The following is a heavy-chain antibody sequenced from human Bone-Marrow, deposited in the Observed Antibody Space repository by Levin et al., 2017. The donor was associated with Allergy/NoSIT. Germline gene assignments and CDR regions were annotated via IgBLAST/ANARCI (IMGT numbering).Heavy chain of an antibody. V-gene: IGHV5-51*01. CDR2: IYPGDSET. J-gene: IGHJ3*01. Sequence: GESLKISCQGFGYSFSNYWLAWVRQRPGKGLEWMGIIYPGDSETVYSPSFQGLVTISAEKSIDTVYLQWARLRTSDTAIYYCSRRGPDFLPSETDSTPHALDVWGQGTVVSVSS. D-gene: IGHD3-3*01. CDR1: GYSFSNYW. CDR3: SRRGPDFLPSETDSTPHALDV.